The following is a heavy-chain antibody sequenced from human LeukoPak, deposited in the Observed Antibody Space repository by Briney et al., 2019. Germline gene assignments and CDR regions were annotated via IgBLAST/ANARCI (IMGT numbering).Heavy chain of an antibody. Sequence: ASVKVSCKASGYTFTSYGISWVRQAPGQGLEWMGWISAYNGNTNYAQKLQGRVTMTTDTSTSTAYMELRSLRSDDTAVYYCARTWRIVVVPAAPNFDYWGQGTLVTVSS. J-gene: IGHJ4*02. V-gene: IGHV1-18*01. CDR2: ISAYNGNT. CDR1: GYTFTSYG. D-gene: IGHD2-2*01. CDR3: ARTWRIVVVPAAPNFDY.